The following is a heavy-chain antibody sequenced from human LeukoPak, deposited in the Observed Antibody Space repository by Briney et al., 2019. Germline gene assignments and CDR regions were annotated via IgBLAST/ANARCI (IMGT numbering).Heavy chain of an antibody. Sequence: PSETLSLTCAVYSGSFSDYYWAWIRQPPGKGLEFIGSIYYNEDTFHNPSLKSRLTISVDTSANLFSLRLTSVTAADTATYYCARQLAAGNDGFDVWGQGTVVTVSS. CDR2: IYYNEDT. D-gene: IGHD2-15*01. CDR3: ARQLAAGNDGFDV. CDR1: SGSFSDYY. J-gene: IGHJ3*01. V-gene: IGHV4-34*01.